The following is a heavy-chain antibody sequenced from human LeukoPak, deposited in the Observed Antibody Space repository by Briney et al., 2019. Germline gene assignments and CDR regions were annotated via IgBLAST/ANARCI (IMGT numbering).Heavy chain of an antibody. CDR3: ARDPITMVRGVIKTGHWFDP. Sequence: SGTLSLTCAVSGGSISSSNWWSWVRQPPGEGLEWIGEIYHSGSTNYNPSLKSRVTISVDKSKNQFSLKLSSVTAADTAVYYCARDPITMVRGVIKTGHWFDPWGQGTLVTVSS. CDR1: GGSISSSNW. CDR2: IYHSGST. D-gene: IGHD3-10*01. J-gene: IGHJ5*02. V-gene: IGHV4-4*02.